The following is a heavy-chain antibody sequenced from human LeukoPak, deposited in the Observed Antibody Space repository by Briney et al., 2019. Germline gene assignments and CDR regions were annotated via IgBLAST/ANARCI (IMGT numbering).Heavy chain of an antibody. D-gene: IGHD2-15*01. CDR3: ARGCSGGSCYSFPH. Sequence: GGSLRLSCAASEFTVSSNYMRWVRQAPGKGLEWISVIYSGGSTYYADSVKGRFTISRDNSKDTLYLQMNSLRADDTAVYYCARGCSGGSCYSFPHWGQGTLVTVSS. J-gene: IGHJ4*02. V-gene: IGHV3-66*01. CDR2: IYSGGST. CDR1: EFTVSSNY.